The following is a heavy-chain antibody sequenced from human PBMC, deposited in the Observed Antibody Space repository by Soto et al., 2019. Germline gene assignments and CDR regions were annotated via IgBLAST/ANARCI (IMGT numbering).Heavy chain of an antibody. Sequence: GGLRRLSVVELEFTFRNVRSHWVRQAPGKELERVAVMWYDGSNKYYADSVKGRFTMSGDNSKNTLYLQLNSLRAEDIAIYYCGRGDSSGYYWGQGTLVSVSS. D-gene: IGHD3-22*01. J-gene: IGHJ4*02. CDR2: MWYDGSNK. V-gene: IGHV3-33*01. CDR3: GRGDSSGYY. CDR1: EFTFRNVR.